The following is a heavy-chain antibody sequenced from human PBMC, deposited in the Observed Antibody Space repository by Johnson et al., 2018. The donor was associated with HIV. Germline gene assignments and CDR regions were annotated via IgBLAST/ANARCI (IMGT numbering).Heavy chain of an antibody. CDR1: GFTFGDYA. CDR2: IRSKAYGGTT. D-gene: IGHD2-21*02. J-gene: IGHJ3*02. V-gene: IGHV3-49*04. Sequence: VQLVESGGGLVQPGRSLRLSCTTSGFTFGDYAMSWVRQAPGKGLEWVSFIRSKAYGGTTEYAASVKGRFTISRDDSKSITFLQMDSLKTEDTGMYYCTGGRDLRAFDIWGQGTMVTVSS. CDR3: TGGRDLRAFDI.